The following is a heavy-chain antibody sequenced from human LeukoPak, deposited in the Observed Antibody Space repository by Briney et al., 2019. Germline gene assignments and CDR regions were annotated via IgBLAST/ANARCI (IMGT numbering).Heavy chain of an antibody. V-gene: IGHV4-39*01. J-gene: IGHJ4*02. CDR3: ARRWFRDAHFDY. Sequence: PSETLSPTCTVSGASISSSSYYWDWIRQPPGKRLEWSGSIYYSGCTYYNPSLKTRVTISVDTSQNQFCLKLSSMSAADIAVYYCARRWFRDAHFDYWGQGTLVTVSS. CDR2: IYYSGCT. D-gene: IGHD3-10*01. CDR1: GASISSSSYY.